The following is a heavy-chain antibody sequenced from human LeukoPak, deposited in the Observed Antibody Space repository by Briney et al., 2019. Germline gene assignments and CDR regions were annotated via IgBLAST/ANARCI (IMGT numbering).Heavy chain of an antibody. CDR3: ARHKSSGSYPLDY. Sequence: SETLSLTCTVSGGSISTHFWSWIRQPPGKGLEWVGHIYFSGSTNYNPFLKSRVTISVDTSKNQFSLKLSSVTAADTAVYYCARHKSSGSYPLDYWGQGILVTVSS. J-gene: IGHJ4*02. CDR1: GGSISTHF. CDR2: IYFSGST. D-gene: IGHD3-22*01. V-gene: IGHV4-59*08.